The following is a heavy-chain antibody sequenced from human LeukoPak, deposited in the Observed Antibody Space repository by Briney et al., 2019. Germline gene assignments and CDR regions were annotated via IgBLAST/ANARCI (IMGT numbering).Heavy chain of an antibody. CDR3: AKDRVPNPAVEVDY. D-gene: IGHD1-1*01. Sequence: GGSLRLSCAASGFAFSTYWMSWVRQAPGKGLEWVANINQDGSEKYYVDSVKGRFTISRDNAKNSLYLQMNSLRAEDTAVYYCAKDRVPNPAVEVDYWGQGTLVTVSS. CDR2: INQDGSEK. CDR1: GFAFSTYW. J-gene: IGHJ4*02. V-gene: IGHV3-7*03.